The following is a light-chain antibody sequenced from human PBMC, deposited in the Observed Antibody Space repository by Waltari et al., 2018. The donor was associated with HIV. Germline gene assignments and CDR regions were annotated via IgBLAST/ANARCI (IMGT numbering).Light chain of an antibody. CDR2: RSN. Sequence: QSVLTQPPSASGTPGQRVTISCSGSSSNIGSNYLYSYQTPPGTAPKRLSYRSNPRPSGVPDRFSGSKSGTSASLASSGLRSEDEADYYCAAWDDSLSGPVFGGGTKLTVL. V-gene: IGLV1-47*01. J-gene: IGLJ3*02. CDR3: AAWDDSLSGPV. CDR1: SSNIGSNY.